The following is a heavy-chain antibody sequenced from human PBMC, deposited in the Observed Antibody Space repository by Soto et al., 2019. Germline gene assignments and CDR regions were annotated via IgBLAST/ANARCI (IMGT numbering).Heavy chain of an antibody. CDR2: IYYSGST. CDR3: ARERRGGYCSSTSCPPIYYYMDV. J-gene: IGHJ6*03. D-gene: IGHD2-2*01. CDR1: GGSISSYY. V-gene: IGHV4-59*01. Sequence: PSETLSLTCTVSGGSISSYYWSWIRQPPGKGLEWIGYIYYSGSTNYNPSLKSRVTISVDTSKNQFSLKLSSVTAADTAVYYCARERRGGYCSSTSCPPIYYYMDVWGKGTTVTVSS.